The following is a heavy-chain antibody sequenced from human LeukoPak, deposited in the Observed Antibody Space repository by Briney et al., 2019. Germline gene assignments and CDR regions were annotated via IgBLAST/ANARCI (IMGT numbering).Heavy chain of an antibody. CDR2: IYYSGNT. V-gene: IGHV4-59*08. CDR1: GDSISSSY. J-gene: IGHJ6*02. Sequence: SETLSLTCTVSGDSISSSYWSWIRQPPGKGLEWIGYIYYSGNTNYNPSLKCRVTISVDTSENQFSLKLSSVTAADTAVYYCARLMRFGDDYGMDVWGQGTTVTVSS. D-gene: IGHD3-10*01. CDR3: ARLMRFGDDYGMDV.